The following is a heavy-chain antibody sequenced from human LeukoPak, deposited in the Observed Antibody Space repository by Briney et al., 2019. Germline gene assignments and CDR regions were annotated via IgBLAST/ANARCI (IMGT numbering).Heavy chain of an antibody. Sequence: SETLSLTCTVSGGSISGYYWSWIRQPPGKGLEWIGEINHSGSTNYNPSLKSRVTISVDTSKNQFSLKLSSVTAADTAVYYCARVSAAAGAYFDPWGQGTLVTVSS. V-gene: IGHV4-34*01. D-gene: IGHD6-13*01. J-gene: IGHJ5*02. CDR3: ARVSAAAGAYFDP. CDR2: INHSGST. CDR1: GGSISGYY.